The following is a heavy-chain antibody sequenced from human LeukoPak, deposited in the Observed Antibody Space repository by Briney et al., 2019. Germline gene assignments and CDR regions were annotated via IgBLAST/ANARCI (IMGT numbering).Heavy chain of an antibody. V-gene: IGHV1-2*06. J-gene: IGHJ6*02. CDR2: INPNSGGT. Sequence: GASVKVSCKASGYTFTNYDINWVRQASGQGLEWMGRINPNSGGTNYAQKFQGGVTMTRDTSISTAYMELSRLRSDDTAVYYCARDQGEGFLEWLLYRGYYYYYGMDVWGQGTTVTVSS. CDR1: GYTFTNYD. CDR3: ARDQGEGFLEWLLYRGYYYYYGMDV. D-gene: IGHD3-3*01.